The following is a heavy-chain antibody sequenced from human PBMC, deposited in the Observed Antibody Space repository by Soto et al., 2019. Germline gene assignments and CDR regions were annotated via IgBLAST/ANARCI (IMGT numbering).Heavy chain of an antibody. CDR1: GFTFSNYA. Sequence: DVQLLESGGGLVLPGGSLRLSCAASGFTFSNYAMTWVRQAPGKGLEWVSGISGKGDKTYYADSVKGRVTISRDNSKSTLYLQLTTLRAEDTAIYFCAKDIGGYLVGPLYCWGQGSLVTVSS. CDR2: ISGKGDKT. V-gene: IGHV3-23*01. J-gene: IGHJ4*02. D-gene: IGHD5-18*01. CDR3: AKDIGGYLVGPLYC.